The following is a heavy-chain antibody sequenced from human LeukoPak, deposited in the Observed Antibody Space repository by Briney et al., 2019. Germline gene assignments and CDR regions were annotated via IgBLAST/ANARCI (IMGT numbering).Heavy chain of an antibody. CDR1: GFTFSSYT. CDR3: ARDFSLQLFDY. D-gene: IGHD5-24*01. CDR2: ISGSSSYI. J-gene: IGHJ4*02. Sequence: GGSLRLSCAASGFTFSSYTMNWVRQAPGKGLEWVSSISGSSSYIYYADSVKGRFTISRDNAKNSLYLQMNSLRAEDTAVYYCARDFSLQLFDYWGQGTLVTVFS. V-gene: IGHV3-21*01.